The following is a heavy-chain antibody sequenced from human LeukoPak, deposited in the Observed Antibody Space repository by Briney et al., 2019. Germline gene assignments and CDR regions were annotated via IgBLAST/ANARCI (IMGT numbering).Heavy chain of an antibody. J-gene: IGHJ4*02. Sequence: SETLSLTCTVSGDSISSGSYYWSWIRQPAGKGLEWIGRIYTSGSTNYNPSLKSRVTISVDTSKNQFSLKLSSVTAADTAVYYCARESTITPIVVVPAALDYWGQGTLVTVSS. V-gene: IGHV4-61*02. CDR3: ARESTITPIVVVPAALDY. CDR2: IYTSGST. D-gene: IGHD2-2*01. CDR1: GDSISSGSYY.